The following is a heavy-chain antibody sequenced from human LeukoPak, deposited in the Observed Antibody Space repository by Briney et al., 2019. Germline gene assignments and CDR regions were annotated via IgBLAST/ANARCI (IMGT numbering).Heavy chain of an antibody. CDR3: ARQGAGSSWYGPPYYYYMDV. CDR1: GGSFSGYY. D-gene: IGHD6-13*01. CDR2: INHSGST. Sequence: PSETLSLTCAVYGGSFSGYYWSWIRQPPGKGLEWIGEINHSGSTNYNPSLKSRVTISVDTSKNQFSLKLSSVTAADTAVYYCARQGAGSSWYGPPYYYYMDVWGKGTTVTISS. V-gene: IGHV4-34*01. J-gene: IGHJ6*03.